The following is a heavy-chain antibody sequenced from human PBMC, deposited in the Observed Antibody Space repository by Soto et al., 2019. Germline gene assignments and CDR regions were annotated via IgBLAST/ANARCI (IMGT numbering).Heavy chain of an antibody. V-gene: IGHV3-15*01. D-gene: IGHD2-15*01. CDR3: TTVPPAYCSGGSCYSDYFQH. J-gene: IGHJ1*01. Sequence: EVQLVKSGGGLVKPGGSLRLSCEASGFTFSNAWMSWVRQAPGKGLEWVGRIKSKTDGGTTDYAAPVKGRFSIARDECKEALYLQMKSLQTEDTAVYYCTTVPPAYCSGGSCYSDYFQHWGQGTLVTVSS. CDR2: IKSKTDGGTT. CDR1: GFTFSNAW.